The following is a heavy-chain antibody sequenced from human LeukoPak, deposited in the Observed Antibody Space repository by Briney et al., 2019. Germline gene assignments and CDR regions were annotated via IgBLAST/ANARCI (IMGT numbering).Heavy chain of an antibody. J-gene: IGHJ3*02. CDR1: GYTFTGYY. CDR3: ARSECSGGICFDAFDI. D-gene: IGHD2-15*01. V-gene: IGHV1-2*02. CDR2: INPNSGGT. Sequence: ASVKVSCKASGYTFTGYYMHWVRQAPGQGLEWMGWINPNSGGTNYAQEFQGRVTMTRDTSISTAYMEVSRLRSDDTAVYYCARSECSGGICFDAFDIWGQGTMVTVSS.